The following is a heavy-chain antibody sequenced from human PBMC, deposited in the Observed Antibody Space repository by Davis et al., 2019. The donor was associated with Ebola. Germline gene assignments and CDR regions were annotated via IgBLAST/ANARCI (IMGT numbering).Heavy chain of an antibody. V-gene: IGHV4-34*01. CDR1: GGSFSGYY. CDR2: INHSGST. CDR3: ARDHPNEDIVVVPADIRNWFDP. D-gene: IGHD2-2*01. Sequence: SETLSLTCAVYGGSFSGYYWSWIRQPPGKGLEWIGEINHSGSTNYNPSLKSRVTISVDTSKNQFSLKLSSVTAADTAVYYCARDHPNEDIVVVPADIRNWFDPWGQGTLVTVSS. J-gene: IGHJ5*02.